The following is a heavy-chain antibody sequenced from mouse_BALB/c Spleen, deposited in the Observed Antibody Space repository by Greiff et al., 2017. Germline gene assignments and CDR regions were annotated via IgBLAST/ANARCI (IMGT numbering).Heavy chain of an antibody. CDR3: VREGNAMDY. V-gene: IGHV10S3*01. CDR2: IRSKSNNYAT. CDR1: GFTFNTNA. Sequence: GGGLVQPKGSLKLSCAASGFTFNTNAMNWVRQAPGKGLEWVARIRSKSNNYATYYADSVKDRFTISRDDSQSMRYLQMNNLKTEDTAMYYCVREGNAMDYWGQGTSVTVSS. J-gene: IGHJ4*01.